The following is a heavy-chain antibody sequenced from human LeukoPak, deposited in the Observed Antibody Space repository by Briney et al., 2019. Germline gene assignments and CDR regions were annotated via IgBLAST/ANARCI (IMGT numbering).Heavy chain of an antibody. V-gene: IGHV3-33*01. CDR2: IWYDGSNK. Sequence: PGRSLRLSCAASGFTFSSYGMHWVRQAPGKGLGWVAVIWYDGSNKYYADSVKGRFTISRDNSKNTLYLQMNSLRAEDTAVYYCARDRTATREGFDYWGQGTLVTVSS. CDR1: GFTFSSYG. D-gene: IGHD2-15*01. J-gene: IGHJ4*02. CDR3: ARDRTATREGFDY.